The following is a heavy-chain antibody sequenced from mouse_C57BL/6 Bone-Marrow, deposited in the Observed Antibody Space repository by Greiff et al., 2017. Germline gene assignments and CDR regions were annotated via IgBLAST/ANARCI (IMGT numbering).Heavy chain of an antibody. CDR1: GFSLTSYG. V-gene: IGHV2-5*01. CDR2: IWRGGST. D-gene: IGHD1-1*01. J-gene: IGHJ1*03. CDR3: AKWPYYGSSPYWYFDV. Sequence: VQLQQSGPGLVQPSQSLSITCTVSGFSLTSYGVHWVRQSPGKGLEWLGVIWRGGSTDYNAAFMSRLSITQDNSTSQVFLKMNSLQADDTAIYYCAKWPYYGSSPYWYFDVWGTGTTVTVSS.